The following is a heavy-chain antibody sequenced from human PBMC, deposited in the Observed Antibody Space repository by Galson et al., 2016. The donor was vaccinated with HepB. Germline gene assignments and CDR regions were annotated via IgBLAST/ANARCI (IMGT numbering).Heavy chain of an antibody. D-gene: IGHD1-26*01. CDR1: GFTFSSYS. J-gene: IGHJ3*02. V-gene: IGHV3-48*04. CDR3: ARDRIVGAKVYSDAFDI. CDR2: ITTSGSNI. Sequence: SCKASGFTFSSYSMNWVRQAPGKGLEWVSYITTSGSNIDYGDSVKGRFTISRDNAKNSLYLQMNSLRAEDTAVYYCARDRIVGAKVYSDAFDIWGQGTMVTVSS.